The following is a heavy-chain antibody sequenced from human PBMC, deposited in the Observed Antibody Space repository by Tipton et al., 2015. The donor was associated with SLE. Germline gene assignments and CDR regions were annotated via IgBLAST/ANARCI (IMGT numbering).Heavy chain of an antibody. J-gene: IGHJ3*02. CDR2: IYTSGST. CDR1: GGSISSHY. CDR3: ARQGTGAPDAFDI. Sequence: TLSLTCSVSGGSISSHYWSWIRQPPGKGLEWIGYIYTSGSTNYNPSLKSRVTISVDTSKNQFSLKLSSVTAADTAVYYCARQGTGAPDAFDIWGQGTMVTVSS. V-gene: IGHV4-4*08. D-gene: IGHD2-8*02.